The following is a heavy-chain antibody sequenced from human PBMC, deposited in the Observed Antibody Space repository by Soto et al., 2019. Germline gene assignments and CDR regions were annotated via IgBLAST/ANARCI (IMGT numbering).Heavy chain of an antibody. V-gene: IGHV5-51*01. Sequence: PGESLKISCKGSGYSFTSYWIGWVRQMPGKGLEWMGIIYPGDSDTRYSPSFQGQVTISADKSISTAYLQWSSLKASDTAMYYCARQVYSVDYDFWGGYSFYYYYGMDVWGQGTTVTVSS. J-gene: IGHJ6*02. D-gene: IGHD3-3*01. CDR3: ARQVYSVDYDFWGGYSFYYYYGMDV. CDR2: IYPGDSDT. CDR1: GYSFTSYW.